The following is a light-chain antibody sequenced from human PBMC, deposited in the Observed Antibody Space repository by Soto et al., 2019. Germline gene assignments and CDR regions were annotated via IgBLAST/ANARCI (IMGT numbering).Light chain of an antibody. V-gene: IGLV1-44*01. CDR3: AAWDDSLDGRVV. Sequence: QSVLTQPPSASGTPGQKVTISCSGSNSNIGSNTVSWFQQLPGRAPKLLLYNNIYRPPGVPDRFSGSKSGTSVSLAISGLQSEDEADYYCAAWDDSLDGRVVFGGGTQLTVL. J-gene: IGLJ7*01. CDR2: NNI. CDR1: NSNIGSNT.